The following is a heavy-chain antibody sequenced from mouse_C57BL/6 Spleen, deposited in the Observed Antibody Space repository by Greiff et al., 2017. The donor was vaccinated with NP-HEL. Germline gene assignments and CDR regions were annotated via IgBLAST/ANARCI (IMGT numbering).Heavy chain of an antibody. CDR1: GYTFTDYE. J-gene: IGHJ2*01. V-gene: IGHV1-15*01. D-gene: IGHD1-1*01. CDR2: IDPETGGT. CDR3: TKNYYYGSIFDY. Sequence: QVQLQQSGAELVRPGASVTLSCKASGYTFTDYEMHWVKQTPVHGLEWIGAIDPETGGTAYNQKFKGKAILTADKSSSTAYMELRSLTSEDSAVYYCTKNYYYGSIFDYWGQGTTLTVSS.